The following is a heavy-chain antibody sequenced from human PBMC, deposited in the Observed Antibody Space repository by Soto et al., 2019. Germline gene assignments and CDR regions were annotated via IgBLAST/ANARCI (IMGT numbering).Heavy chain of an antibody. CDR2: IYYSGST. D-gene: IGHD3-22*01. Sequence: NPSETPSRTCTVSVGSISSGDYYWSWILQPPGKGLEWIGYIYYSGSTYYNPSLKSRVTISVDTSKNQFSLKLSSVTAADTAVYYCASQRPSNYYDSSGLSFDPWGQGTLVTVSS. CDR3: ASQRPSNYYDSSGLSFDP. V-gene: IGHV4-30-4*01. J-gene: IGHJ5*02. CDR1: VGSISSGDYY.